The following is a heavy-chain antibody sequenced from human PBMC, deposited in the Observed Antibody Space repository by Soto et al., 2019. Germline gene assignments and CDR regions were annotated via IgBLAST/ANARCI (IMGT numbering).Heavy chain of an antibody. CDR1: GYTFTSYA. CDR2: ISAYNGNT. V-gene: IGHV1-18*01. CDR3: ARNYYDSSGYPYNWFDP. Sequence: ASVKVSCKASGYTFTSYAMNWVRQAPGQGLEWMGWISAYNGNTNYAQKLQGRVTMTTDTSTSTAYMELRSLRSDDTAVYYCARNYYDSSGYPYNWFDPWGQGTLVTVSS. J-gene: IGHJ5*02. D-gene: IGHD3-22*01.